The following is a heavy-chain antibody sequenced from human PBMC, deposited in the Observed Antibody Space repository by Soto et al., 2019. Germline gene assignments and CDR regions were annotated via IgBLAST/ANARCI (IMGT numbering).Heavy chain of an antibody. Sequence: GASVKVSCKASGGTFSSYAISWVRQAPGQGLEWMGGIIPIFGTANYAQKFQGRVTITADESTSTAYMELSSPRSEDTAVYYCARGGCSGGSCYPWDYYGMDVWGQGTTVTVSS. V-gene: IGHV1-69*13. D-gene: IGHD2-15*01. J-gene: IGHJ6*02. CDR2: IIPIFGTA. CDR3: ARGGCSGGSCYPWDYYGMDV. CDR1: GGTFSSYA.